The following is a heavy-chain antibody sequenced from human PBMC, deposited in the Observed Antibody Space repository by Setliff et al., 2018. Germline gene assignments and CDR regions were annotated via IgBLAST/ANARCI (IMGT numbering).Heavy chain of an antibody. CDR1: GYTFSTYG. J-gene: IGHJ4*02. Sequence: SVKVSCKDSGYTFSTYGISWVRQAPGQGLEWMGRIIPIFGTANYAQKFQGRVTITADKSTSTAYMELSSLRSEDTAVYYCARSGVGYDFWSGYENWGQGTLVTVSS. CDR2: IIPIFGTA. V-gene: IGHV1-69*06. D-gene: IGHD3-3*01. CDR3: ARSGVGYDFWSGYEN.